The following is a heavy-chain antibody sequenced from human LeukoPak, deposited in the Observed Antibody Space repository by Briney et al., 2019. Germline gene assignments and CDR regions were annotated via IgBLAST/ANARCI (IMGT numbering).Heavy chain of an antibody. J-gene: IGHJ3*02. CDR1: GFIFSIDW. CDR3: ASLTHYNSRSFAFDI. V-gene: IGHV3-74*01. D-gene: IGHD3-22*01. Sequence: GGSLSLSCAASGFIFSIDWMYWVRLAAGKWLVWLSYINPDGTSTNYGDFVKGRFTISRDNAKKTLYLQMNSLRVEDTALYFCASLTHYNSRSFAFDIWGPGTMVTVSS. CDR2: INPDGTST.